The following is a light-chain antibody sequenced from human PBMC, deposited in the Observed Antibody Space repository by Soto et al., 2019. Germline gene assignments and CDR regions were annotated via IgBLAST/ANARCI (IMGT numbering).Light chain of an antibody. Sequence: DIQMTQSPSSLSASVGDRVTITCRASQSVSSYLNWYQQKPGKAPKVLIYETSNLQSGVPSRFSGSGSETDFTLTISSLQPEDCATYYCQQSHTLPFTFGPGTKVDIK. CDR3: QQSHTLPFT. J-gene: IGKJ3*01. CDR2: ETS. V-gene: IGKV1-39*01. CDR1: QSVSSY.